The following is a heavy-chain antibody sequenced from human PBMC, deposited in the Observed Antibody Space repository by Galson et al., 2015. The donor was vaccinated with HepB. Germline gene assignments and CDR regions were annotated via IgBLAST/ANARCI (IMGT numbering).Heavy chain of an antibody. CDR3: AKSTVTTLWGFWYFDL. CDR1: GYSFINFG. J-gene: IGHJ2*01. CDR2: IGPYNGNT. V-gene: IGHV1-18*01. Sequence: SVKVSCKASGYSFINFGISWVRQAPGQGLEWLGWIGPYNGNTNFAQKFQDRVTMTTDTSTNTAYLELRSLRSDDTAVYYCAKSTVTTLWGFWYFDLWGRGSLLTVSS. D-gene: IGHD4-17*01.